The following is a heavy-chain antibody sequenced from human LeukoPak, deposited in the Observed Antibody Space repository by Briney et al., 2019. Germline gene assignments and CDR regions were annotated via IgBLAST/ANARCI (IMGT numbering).Heavy chain of an antibody. CDR1: GNSVTSYY. CDR2: GDHFGGA. V-gene: IGHV4-59*02. J-gene: IGHJ4*02. Sequence: SETLSLTCTVSGNSVTSYYWSWIRQPPGKGLEWIGYGDHFGGAVYNPSLKSRVTISVDSSKNQFSLRLTSVTAADTAVYHCARLSDLYNGTYLLDSWSQGTLVTVSS. CDR3: ARLSDLYNGTYLLDS. D-gene: IGHD1-26*01.